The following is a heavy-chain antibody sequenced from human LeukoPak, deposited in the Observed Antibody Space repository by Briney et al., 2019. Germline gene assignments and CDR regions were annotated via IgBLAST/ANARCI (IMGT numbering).Heavy chain of an antibody. J-gene: IGHJ3*02. Sequence: PGGSLRLSSKTSGFTFSTYSMNWVRQAPGKGLEWVSSLSSSSTYIYYAESVKGRFTISRDNAKNALYLQMNSLRAEDTAVYYCARDVFTAVAGNDAFHIWGQGTMVTVSS. V-gene: IGHV3-21*01. CDR1: GFTFSTYS. CDR3: ARDVFTAVAGNDAFHI. D-gene: IGHD6-19*01. CDR2: LSSSSTYI.